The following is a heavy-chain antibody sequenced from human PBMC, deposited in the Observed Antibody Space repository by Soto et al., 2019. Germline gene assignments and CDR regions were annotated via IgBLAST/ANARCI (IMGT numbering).Heavy chain of an antibody. J-gene: IGHJ4*02. V-gene: IGHV1-18*01. CDR2: ISAYNGNT. CDR1: GYTFTSYG. D-gene: IGHD2-2*01. CDR3: ASSGYCSSTSCYRPYDY. Sequence: QVQLVQSGAEVKKPGASVKVSCKASGYTFTSYGISWVRQAPGQGLEWMGWISAYNGNTNYAQKLQGRVTMTTDTSTSTAYMEMRSLRSDDTAVYYCASSGYCSSTSCYRPYDYWGQGTLVTVSS.